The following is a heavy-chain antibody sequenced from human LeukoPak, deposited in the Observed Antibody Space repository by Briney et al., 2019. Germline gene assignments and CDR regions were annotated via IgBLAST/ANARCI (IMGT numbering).Heavy chain of an antibody. J-gene: IGHJ6*04. CDR2: IYYSGST. CDR1: GGSISSSSYY. Sequence: SETLSLTCTVSGGSISSSSYYWGWIRQPPGKGLEWIGSIYYSGSTYYNPSLKSRVTISVDTSKNQFSLKLSSVTAADTAVYYCARGTHLYGMDVWGKGTTVTVSS. V-gene: IGHV4-39*07. CDR3: ARGTHLYGMDV.